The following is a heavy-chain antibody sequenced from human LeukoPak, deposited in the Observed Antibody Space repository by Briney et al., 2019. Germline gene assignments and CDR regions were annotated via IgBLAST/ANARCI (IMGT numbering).Heavy chain of an antibody. V-gene: IGHV4-34*01. J-gene: IGHJ6*03. CDR3: ARSGGSYFHYYYMDV. Sequence: SETLSLTCAVYGGSFSGYYWSWIRQPPGKGLEWIGVINHSGSTNYNPSLKSRVTISVDTSKNQFSLKLSSVTAADTAVYYCARSGGSYFHYYYMDVWGKGTTVTISS. CDR2: INHSGST. D-gene: IGHD1-26*01. CDR1: GGSFSGYY.